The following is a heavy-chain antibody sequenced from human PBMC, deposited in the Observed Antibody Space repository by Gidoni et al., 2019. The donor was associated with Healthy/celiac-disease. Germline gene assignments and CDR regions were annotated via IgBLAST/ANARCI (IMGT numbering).Heavy chain of an antibody. CDR1: GFTVRSNY. CDR2: IYSGCST. V-gene: IGHV3-53*01. CDR3: ARSGYSSSWYGYYFDY. J-gene: IGHJ4*02. Sequence: EVPMVESGGGLIQPGGSLRLSCAASGFTVRSNYMSWVSQAPGKGLEGVSVIYSGCSTYYADSVKGRLTISRDNSKNTLYLQMNSLRAEDTAVYYCARSGYSSSWYGYYFDYWGQGTLVTVAS. D-gene: IGHD6-13*01.